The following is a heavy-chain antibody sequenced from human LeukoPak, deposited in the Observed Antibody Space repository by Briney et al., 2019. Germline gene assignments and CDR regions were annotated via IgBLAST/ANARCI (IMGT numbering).Heavy chain of an antibody. CDR3: AKTPLDWNYGIPYYFDY. D-gene: IGHD1-7*01. Sequence: GGSLRLSCVASGFTFSSYAMSWVRQAPGKGLEWVSIISGSLGVTNYGDSVKGRFTISRDNSKNTLYLQMNSLRAEDTAVYYCAKTPLDWNYGIPYYFDYWGQGTLVTVSS. J-gene: IGHJ4*02. V-gene: IGHV3-23*01. CDR1: GFTFSSYA. CDR2: ISGSLGVT.